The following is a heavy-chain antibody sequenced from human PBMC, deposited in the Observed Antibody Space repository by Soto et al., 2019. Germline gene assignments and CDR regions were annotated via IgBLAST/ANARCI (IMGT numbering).Heavy chain of an antibody. Sequence: EVQLVDSWGGLVQPGRSLRLSCAASGFTLDNYAMNWVRQAPGKGLEWVSGIGWNSGSIGYADSVKGRFTISRANAKNSLYLQMNSLRAEDTALYYCAEAGRMGGTGVGNVDYWGHATLVTVSS. J-gene: IGHJ4*01. CDR1: GFTLDNYA. CDR3: AEAGRMGGTGVGNVDY. CDR2: IGWNSGSI. D-gene: IGHD3-10*01. V-gene: IGHV3-9*01.